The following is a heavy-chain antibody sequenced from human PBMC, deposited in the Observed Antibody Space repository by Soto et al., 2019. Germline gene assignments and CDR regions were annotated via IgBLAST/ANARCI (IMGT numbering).Heavy chain of an antibody. CDR2: ISAYNGNT. D-gene: IGHD6-13*01. J-gene: IGHJ6*02. CDR1: GYTFTSYG. V-gene: IGHV1-18*04. Sequence: GASVKVSCKASGYTFTSYGISWVRQAPGQGLEWMGWISAYNGNTNYAQKLQGRVTMTTDTSTSTAYMELRSLRSDDTAVYYCARDEASSGWSLWGGYYYGMDVWGQGTTVTVSS. CDR3: ARDEASSGWSLWGGYYYGMDV.